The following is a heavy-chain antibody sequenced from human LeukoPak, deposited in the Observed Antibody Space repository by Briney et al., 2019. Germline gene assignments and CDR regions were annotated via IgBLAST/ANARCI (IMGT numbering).Heavy chain of an antibody. J-gene: IGHJ3*02. CDR2: IYYSGST. CDR1: GGSISSYY. Sequence: SETLSLTCTVSGGSISSYYWSWIRQPPGKGLEWIGYIYYSGSTNYNPSLKSRVTISVDTSKNQFSLKLSSVTAADTAVYYCARDRGTIFGVVTDDAFDIWGQGTMVTVSS. CDR3: ARDRGTIFGVVTDDAFDI. V-gene: IGHV4-59*01. D-gene: IGHD3-3*01.